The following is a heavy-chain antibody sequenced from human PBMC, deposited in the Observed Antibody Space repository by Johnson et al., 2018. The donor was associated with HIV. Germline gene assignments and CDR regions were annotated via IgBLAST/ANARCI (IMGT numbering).Heavy chain of an antibody. J-gene: IGHJ3*02. CDR3: AKDRGYYYDSSGYWGRGAFDI. V-gene: IGHV3-23*04. D-gene: IGHD3-22*01. CDR2: ISGSGGST. CDR1: GFTFSDYY. Sequence: VQLVESGGGLVKPGGSLRLSCAASGFTFSDYYMSWIRQAPGKGLEWVSAISGSGGSTYYADSVKGRFTISRDNSKNTLYLQMNSLRAEDTAVYYCAKDRGYYYDSSGYWGRGAFDIWGQGTKVTVS.